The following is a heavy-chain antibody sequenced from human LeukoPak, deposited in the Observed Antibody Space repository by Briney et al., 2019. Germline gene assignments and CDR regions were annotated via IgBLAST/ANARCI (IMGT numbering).Heavy chain of an antibody. CDR1: GFTFSTYE. D-gene: IGHD1-26*01. V-gene: IGHV3-48*03. Sequence: GGSLRLSCAASGFTFSTYEMNGVRQPPGKGLEWVSYITSSGSTIYYADSVKGRFTISRDNAKTSLYLQINSLTAADTSIYYCEMISSGGVPRGGEGT. CDR3: EMISSGGVPR. CDR2: ITSSGSTI. J-gene: IGHJ4*02.